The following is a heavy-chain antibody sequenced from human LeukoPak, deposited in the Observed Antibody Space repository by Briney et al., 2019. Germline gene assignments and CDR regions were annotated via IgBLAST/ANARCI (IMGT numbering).Heavy chain of an antibody. CDR1: GFTFSDHY. Sequence: GGSLRLSCAASGFTFSDHYMDWVRQAPGKGLEWVAVISYDGSDKYYADSVKGRFTISRDNSKNTLYLQMNSLRAEDTAVYYCARARDGYNSCFDYWGQGTLVTVSS. J-gene: IGHJ4*02. D-gene: IGHD5-24*01. CDR3: ARARDGYNSCFDY. CDR2: ISYDGSDK. V-gene: IGHV3-30*03.